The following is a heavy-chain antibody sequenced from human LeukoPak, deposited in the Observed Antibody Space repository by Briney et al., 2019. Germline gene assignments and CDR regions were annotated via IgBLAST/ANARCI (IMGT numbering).Heavy chain of an antibody. Sequence: GGSLRLSCVVSGFSVSNNYIIWVRQAPGNGLERVSVIYGDGRTSHSGSVRGRFTISRDNSKNIVSLQMNNLRAEDTAVYYCARGRGLGVVSPYFDYWGQGTLVTVSS. CDR1: GFSVSNNY. D-gene: IGHD3-3*01. V-gene: IGHV3-53*01. CDR2: IYGDGRT. CDR3: ARGRGLGVVSPYFDY. J-gene: IGHJ4*02.